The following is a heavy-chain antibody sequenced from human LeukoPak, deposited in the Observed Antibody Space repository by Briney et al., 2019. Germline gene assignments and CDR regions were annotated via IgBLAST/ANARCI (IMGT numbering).Heavy chain of an antibody. J-gene: IGHJ4*02. CDR3: ARDLTMVRGGGFDY. CDR1: EDSVSSNSAA. Sequence: SQTLSLTCAISEDSVSSNSAAWNWIRQSPSRGLEWLGRTYYRSKWYNDYAVPVKSRITINPDTSKNQFSLQLNSVTPEDTAVYYCARDLTMVRGGGFDYWGQGTLVTVSS. D-gene: IGHD3-10*01. CDR2: TYYRSKWYN. V-gene: IGHV6-1*01.